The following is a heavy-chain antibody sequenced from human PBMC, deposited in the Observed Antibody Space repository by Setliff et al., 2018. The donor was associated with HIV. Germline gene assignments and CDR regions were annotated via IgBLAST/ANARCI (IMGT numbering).Heavy chain of an antibody. CDR3: ARVRQVSDYGDYDYYFDY. V-gene: IGHV4-38-2*01. J-gene: IGHJ4*02. D-gene: IGHD4-17*01. CDR2: IYHSGTT. CDR1: GYSISSGSY. Sequence: SETLSLTCAVSGYSISSGSYWAWIRQPPGKGLEWIGSIYHSGTTCYNPSLKSRVTISVDTSKNQFSLKLSSVTAADTAVYYCARVRQVSDYGDYDYYFDYWGQGALVTVSS.